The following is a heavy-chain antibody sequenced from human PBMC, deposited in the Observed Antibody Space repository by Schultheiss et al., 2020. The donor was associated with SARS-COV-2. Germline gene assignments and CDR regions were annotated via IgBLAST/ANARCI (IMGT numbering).Heavy chain of an antibody. CDR3: ASGGDYLGEYLQH. CDR2: IYYSGTT. J-gene: IGHJ1*01. D-gene: IGHD4-17*01. Sequence: SETLSITCTVSGGSISSGESYWIWIRQHPGKGLEWIGYIYYSGTTFYNPSLRSRVILSVDTSKNQFSLKMTSVTAADTAVYYCASGGDYLGEYLQHWGQGTLVTVSS. V-gene: IGHV4-31*03. CDR1: GGSISSGESY.